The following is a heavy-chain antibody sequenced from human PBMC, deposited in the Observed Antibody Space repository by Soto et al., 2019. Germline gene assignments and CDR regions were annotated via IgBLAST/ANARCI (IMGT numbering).Heavy chain of an antibody. Sequence: PGGSLRLSCAASGFTFSNAWMSWVRQAPGKGLEWVGRIKSKTDGGTTDYAAPVKGRFTISRDDSKNTLYLQMNSLKTEDTAVYYCTTEEIVVVPAAILYYFDYWGQGTLVTVSS. D-gene: IGHD2-2*01. CDR3: TTEEIVVVPAAILYYFDY. J-gene: IGHJ4*02. CDR1: GFTFSNAW. V-gene: IGHV3-15*01. CDR2: IKSKTDGGTT.